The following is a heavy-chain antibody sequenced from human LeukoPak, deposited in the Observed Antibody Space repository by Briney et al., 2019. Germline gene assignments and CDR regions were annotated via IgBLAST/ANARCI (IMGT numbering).Heavy chain of an antibody. CDR2: IKRDGSEK. CDR3: TSVRYRSGFDP. D-gene: IGHD5-18*01. Sequence: GGSLRLSCLASGITFSTYWMSWVRQAPGRGLEWVANIKRDGSEKNYVDSVKGRFTISRDNAKNSLYLQMNSLRAEDTAVYYCTSVRYRSGFDPWGQGTLVTVSS. V-gene: IGHV3-7*02. CDR1: GITFSTYW. J-gene: IGHJ5*02.